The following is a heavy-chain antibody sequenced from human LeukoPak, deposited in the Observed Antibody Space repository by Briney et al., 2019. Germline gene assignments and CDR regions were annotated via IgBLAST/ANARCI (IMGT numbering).Heavy chain of an antibody. CDR2: IYYSGST. V-gene: IGHV4-59*01. D-gene: IGHD6-13*01. Sequence: PETLSLTCTVSGGSISSYYWSWIRQPPGKGLEWIGYIYYSGSTNYNPSLKSRVTISVDTSKNQFSLKLSSVTAADTAVYYCARVSSWYAYYYYYMDVWGKGTTVTVSS. CDR3: ARVSSWYAYYYYYMDV. CDR1: GGSISSYY. J-gene: IGHJ6*03.